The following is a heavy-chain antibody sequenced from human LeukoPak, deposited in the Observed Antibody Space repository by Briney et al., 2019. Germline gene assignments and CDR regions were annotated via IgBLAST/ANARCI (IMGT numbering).Heavy chain of an antibody. J-gene: IGHJ4*02. CDR1: GFTFSSYW. CDR3: ARLDYYDILTGYSL. D-gene: IGHD3-9*01. CDR2: IKQDGSEK. Sequence: GGSLRLSCAASGFTFSSYWMSWVRRAPGKGLEWVANIKQDGSEKYYVDSVKGRFTISRDNAKNSLYLQMNSLRAEDTAVYYCARLDYYDILTGYSLWGQGTLVTVSS. V-gene: IGHV3-7*01.